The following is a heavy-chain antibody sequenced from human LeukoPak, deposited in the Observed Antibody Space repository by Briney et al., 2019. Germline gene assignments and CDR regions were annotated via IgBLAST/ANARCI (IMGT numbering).Heavy chain of an antibody. Sequence: GGSLRLSCAASGFTFSSYWMSWVRQAQGKGLERVANIKQDGSEKYYVDSLKGRLTISRDNAKNSLYLQMNSLRAEDTAVYFCARLGPVTKDHYCDYWGQGTLVTVSS. D-gene: IGHD4-17*01. CDR3: ARLGPVTKDHYCDY. CDR1: GFTFSSYW. J-gene: IGHJ4*02. CDR2: IKQDGSEK. V-gene: IGHV3-7*01.